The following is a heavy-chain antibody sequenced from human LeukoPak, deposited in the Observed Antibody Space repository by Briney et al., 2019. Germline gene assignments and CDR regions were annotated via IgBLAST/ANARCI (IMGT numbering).Heavy chain of an antibody. CDR2: IYYSGSST. Sequence: PSETLSLTCTVSGGSISNYYWSWIRQPPGKGLEWIGYIYYSGSSTNCNPSLKSRVTISVDTSKKQFSLKLSSVTAADTAVYYCARGVVLTGYPLDFWGRGTLVTVSS. CDR1: GGSISNYY. D-gene: IGHD3-9*01. J-gene: IGHJ4*02. V-gene: IGHV4-59*01. CDR3: ARGVVLTGYPLDF.